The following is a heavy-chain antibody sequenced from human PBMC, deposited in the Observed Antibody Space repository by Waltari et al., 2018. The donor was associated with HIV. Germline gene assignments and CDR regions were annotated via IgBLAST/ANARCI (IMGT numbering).Heavy chain of an antibody. CDR2: IYSGGST. D-gene: IGHD3-9*01. Sequence: EVQLVESGGGLIQPGGSLRLSCAASGFTVSSNYMSWVRQAPGKGLEWVSVIYSGGSTYYADSVKGRFTISRDNSKNTLYLQMNSLRAEDTAVYYCAAISSLGIYYYYGMDVWGQGTTVTVSS. CDR3: AAISSLGIYYYYGMDV. V-gene: IGHV3-53*01. J-gene: IGHJ6*02. CDR1: GFTVSSNY.